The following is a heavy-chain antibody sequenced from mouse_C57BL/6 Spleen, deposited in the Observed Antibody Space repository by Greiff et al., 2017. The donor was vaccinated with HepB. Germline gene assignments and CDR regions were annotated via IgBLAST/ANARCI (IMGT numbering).Heavy chain of an antibody. CDR2: ISYDGSN. Sequence: EVKVEESGPGLVKPSQSLSLTCSVTGYSITSGYYWNWIRQFPGNKLEWMGYISYDGSNNYNPSLKNRISITRDTSKNQFFLKLNSVTTEDTATYYCAGDPLTTVVAKGYFDVWGTGTTVTVSS. CDR1: GYSITSGYY. V-gene: IGHV3-6*01. CDR3: AGDPLTTVVAKGYFDV. D-gene: IGHD1-1*01. J-gene: IGHJ1*03.